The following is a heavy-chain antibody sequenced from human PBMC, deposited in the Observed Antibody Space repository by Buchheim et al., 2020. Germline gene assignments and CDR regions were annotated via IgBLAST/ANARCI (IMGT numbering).Heavy chain of an antibody. Sequence: QVQLVQSGAEVQKPGASVKVSCKASGYPFTSFDLNWVRQATGQGLECLGWMNPDSGATGSAPKFKGRFTKTWDTSITTAYMELSSLTSDDTAVYYCARTMVRGVPSMDYWGQGTL. CDR3: ARTMVRGVPSMDY. CDR2: MNPDSGAT. V-gene: IGHV1-8*01. CDR1: GYPFTSFD. J-gene: IGHJ4*02. D-gene: IGHD3-10*01.